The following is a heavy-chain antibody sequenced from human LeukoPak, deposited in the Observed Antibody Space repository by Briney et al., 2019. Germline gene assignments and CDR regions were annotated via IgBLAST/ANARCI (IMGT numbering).Heavy chain of an antibody. V-gene: IGHV3-66*01. D-gene: IGHD6-6*01. CDR2: IYSGGST. J-gene: IGHJ4*02. CDR3: ARDQYSQVDFDY. CDR1: RFSVSSYY. Sequence: GGSLRLSCATSRFSVSSYYMSWVRQAPGKGLEWVSVIYSGGSTYYADSVKGRFTISRDNAKNSLYLQMNSLRAEDTAVYYCARDQYSQVDFDYWGQGTLVTVSS.